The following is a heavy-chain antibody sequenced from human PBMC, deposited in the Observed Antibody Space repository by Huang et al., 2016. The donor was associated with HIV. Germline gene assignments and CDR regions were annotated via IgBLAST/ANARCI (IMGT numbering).Heavy chain of an antibody. J-gene: IGHJ4*02. CDR3: ARDSQQWLVEDY. V-gene: IGHV3-74*01. CDR2: SNSDGSST. D-gene: IGHD6-19*01. CDR1: YW. Sequence: YWMHWVRQAPGKGLVWVSRSNSDGSSTSYADSVKGRFTISRDNAKNTLYLQMNSLRAEDTAVYYCARDSQQWLVEDYWGQGTLVTVSS.